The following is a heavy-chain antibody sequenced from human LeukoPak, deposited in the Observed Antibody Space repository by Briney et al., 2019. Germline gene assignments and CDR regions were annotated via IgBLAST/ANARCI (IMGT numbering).Heavy chain of an antibody. J-gene: IGHJ4*02. Sequence: ASVKVSCKASGGTFRSYAIAWVXXXPGQGLEWXGGXXPIFGTSNYAQKFQGRVTITADESTSTAYMHLSSLRSDDTAVYYCARALYYYDNSGYPTAFDYWGQGTLVTVSS. D-gene: IGHD3-22*01. V-gene: IGHV1-69*13. CDR1: GGTFRSYA. CDR2: XXPIFGTS. CDR3: ARALYYYDNSGYPTAFDY.